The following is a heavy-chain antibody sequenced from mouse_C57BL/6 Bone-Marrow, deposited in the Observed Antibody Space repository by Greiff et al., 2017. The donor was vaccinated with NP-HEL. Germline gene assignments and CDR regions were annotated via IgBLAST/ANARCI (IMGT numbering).Heavy chain of an antibody. CDR3: ARSSTVVDWYFDV. J-gene: IGHJ1*03. CDR1: GYTFTSYD. V-gene: IGHV1-85*01. CDR2: IYPRDGST. D-gene: IGHD1-1*01. Sequence: QVQLQQSGPELVKPGASVKLSCKASGYTFTSYDINWVKQRPGQGLEWIGWIYPRDGSTKYNEKFKGKATLTVDTSSSTAYMELHSLTSEDSAVYVCARSSTVVDWYFDVWGTGTTVTVSS.